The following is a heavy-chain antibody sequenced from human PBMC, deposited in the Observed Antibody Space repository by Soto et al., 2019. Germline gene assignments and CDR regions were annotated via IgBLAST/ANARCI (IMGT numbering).Heavy chain of an antibody. Sequence: QVQLVQSGAEVKKPGSSVKVSCKASGGTFSSYTISWVRQAPGQGLEWMGRIIPILGIANYAQKFQGRVTITADKSTSTAYMEVSSLRSEDTAVYYCARASSSSGGMDVWGQGTTVTVSS. D-gene: IGHD6-13*01. CDR2: IIPILGIA. CDR3: ARASSSSGGMDV. V-gene: IGHV1-69*02. CDR1: GGTFSSYT. J-gene: IGHJ6*02.